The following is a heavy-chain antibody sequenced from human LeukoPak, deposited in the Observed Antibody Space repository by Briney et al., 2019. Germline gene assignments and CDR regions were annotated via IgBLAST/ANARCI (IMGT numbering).Heavy chain of an antibody. D-gene: IGHD1-26*01. CDR3: AKVRQSGDNAFDI. CDR1: GFTFSTCA. CDR2: ISASGGDT. V-gene: IGHV3-23*01. Sequence: GGSLRLSCADSGFTFSTCAMNWVRQAQGKGLEWVSAISASGGDTHYADSVTGRFTTSRDNSKNMLYLQMNSLRADDTAVYYCAKVRQSGDNAFDIWGQGTLVIVSS. J-gene: IGHJ3*02.